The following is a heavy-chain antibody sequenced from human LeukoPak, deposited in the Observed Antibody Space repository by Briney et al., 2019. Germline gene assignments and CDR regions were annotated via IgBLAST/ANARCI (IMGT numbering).Heavy chain of an antibody. CDR3: ATDYGDGSYYYYMDV. Sequence: GGSLRLSCAASGFTFSDYYMSWIRQAPGKGLEWVSYISSSGSTIYYADSVKGRFTISRDNAKNSLYLQMNSLRAEDTAVYYRATDYGDGSYYYYMDVWGKGTTVTVSS. CDR2: ISSSGSTI. CDR1: GFTFSDYY. D-gene: IGHD4-17*01. J-gene: IGHJ6*03. V-gene: IGHV3-11*04.